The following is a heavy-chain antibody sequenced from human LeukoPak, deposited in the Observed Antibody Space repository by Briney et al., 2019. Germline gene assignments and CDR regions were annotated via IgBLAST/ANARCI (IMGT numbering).Heavy chain of an antibody. CDR1: GFTFSTSA. V-gene: IGHV3-23*01. CDR2: ISGSGSDT. Sequence: GGSLRLSCAASGFTFSTSAMSWVRQAPGKGLEWVSAISGSGSDTYYADSVKGRFTISRDNSKNTLYLQMNSLRAEDTAVYYCAVGRLRLGDQYYFDYWGQGTLVTVSS. J-gene: IGHJ4*02. D-gene: IGHD3-16*01. CDR3: AVGRLRLGDQYYFDY.